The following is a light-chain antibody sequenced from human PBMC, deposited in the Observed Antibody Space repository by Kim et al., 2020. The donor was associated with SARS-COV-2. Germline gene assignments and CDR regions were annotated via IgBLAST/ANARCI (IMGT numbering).Light chain of an antibody. Sequence: GQWITISCKGTIIDVGGYSYVSWYQHHPGIAPKLMLYYVTKRPSGVSDRFSGSKSGNTASLTIAGLQAEDEADYYCSSYTTSTTVVFGGGTKVTVL. J-gene: IGLJ3*02. V-gene: IGLV2-14*03. CDR2: YVT. CDR3: SSYTTSTTVV. CDR1: IIDVGGYSY.